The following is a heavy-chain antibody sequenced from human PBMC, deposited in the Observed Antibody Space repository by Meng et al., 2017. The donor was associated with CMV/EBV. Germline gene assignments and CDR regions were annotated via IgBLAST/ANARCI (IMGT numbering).Heavy chain of an antibody. CDR3: AREFFDYYDSSGYFLY. D-gene: IGHD3-22*01. Sequence: SVKVSCKASGGTFSSYAISWVRQAPGQGLEWMGGIIPILGIANYAQKFQGRVTITADKSTSTAYMELSGLRSEDTAVYYCAREFFDYYDSSGYFLYWGQGTLVTVSS. V-gene: IGHV1-69*10. J-gene: IGHJ4*02. CDR1: GGTFSSYA. CDR2: IIPILGIA.